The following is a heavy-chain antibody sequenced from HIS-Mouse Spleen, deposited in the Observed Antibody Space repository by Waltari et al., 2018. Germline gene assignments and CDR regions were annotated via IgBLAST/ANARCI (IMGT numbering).Heavy chain of an antibody. V-gene: IGHV4-4*07. D-gene: IGHD3-3*01. Sequence: QVQLQESGPGLVKPSETLSLTCTVSVASIISYYWSWIRQPAGKGLEWIGRIYTSGSTNYNPSLKSRVTMSVDTSKNQFSLKLSSVTAADTAVYYCARDFHDFWSGYYGGDKKHDAFDIWGQGTMVTVSS. CDR3: ARDFHDFWSGYYGGDKKHDAFDI. J-gene: IGHJ3*02. CDR2: IYTSGST. CDR1: VASIISYY.